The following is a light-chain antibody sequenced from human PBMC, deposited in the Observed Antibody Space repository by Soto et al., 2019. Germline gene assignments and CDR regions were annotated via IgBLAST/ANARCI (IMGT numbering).Light chain of an antibody. V-gene: IGKV2-40*01. J-gene: IGKJ2*01. CDR1: QSLLDSDDGNTY. CDR2: TLS. Sequence: DIVMTQTPLSLPVTPGEPASISCRSSQSLLDSDDGNTYLDWYLQKPGQSPQLLIYTLSYRASGAPPRXXGSGSGTDFTLKISRVEAEDVGVYYCMQRIEFPSYTFGQGTKLEIK. CDR3: MQRIEFPSYT.